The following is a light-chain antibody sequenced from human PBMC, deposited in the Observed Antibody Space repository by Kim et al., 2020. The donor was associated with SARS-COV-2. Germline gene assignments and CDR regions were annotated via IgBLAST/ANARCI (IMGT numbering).Light chain of an antibody. CDR1: SGDIGTYNF. CDR3: SSYTRSSSFR. Sequence: GQSITISCTGTSGDIGTYNFVSWYQQPPGKAPKLMIYAVSKRPSGISNRFSGSKSGNTASLTISGLQADDEADYYCSSYTRSSSFRFGGGTQLTVL. CDR2: AVS. V-gene: IGLV2-14*03. J-gene: IGLJ3*02.